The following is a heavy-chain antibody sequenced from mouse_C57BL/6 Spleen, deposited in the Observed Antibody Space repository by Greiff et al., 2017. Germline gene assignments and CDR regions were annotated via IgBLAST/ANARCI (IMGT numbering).Heavy chain of an antibody. Sequence: EVQGVESGGGLVKPGGSLKLSCAASGFTFSSYAMSWVRQTPEKRLEWVATISDGGSYTYYPDNVKGRFTISRDNAKNNLYLQMSHLKSEDTAMYYCARGVYYGNYVWYFDVWGTGTTVTVSS. V-gene: IGHV5-4*01. CDR3: ARGVYYGNYVWYFDV. J-gene: IGHJ1*03. CDR2: ISDGGSYT. D-gene: IGHD2-1*01. CDR1: GFTFSSYA.